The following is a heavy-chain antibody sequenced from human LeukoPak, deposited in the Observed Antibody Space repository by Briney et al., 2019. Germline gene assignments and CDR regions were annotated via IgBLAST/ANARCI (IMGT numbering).Heavy chain of an antibody. CDR1: GGSFSGYY. Sequence: SETLSLTCAVYGGSFSGYYWSWIRQPPGKGLEWVGEINHSGGTNYNPSPKRRVTISVDTSYKQFSLKLSSVTAEETAEYYCERGAPYDFWRRYYYYYYGMDVWGQATTVTVSS. CDR2: INHSGGT. J-gene: IGHJ6*02. CDR3: ERGAPYDFWRRYYYYYYGMDV. D-gene: IGHD3-3*01. V-gene: IGHV4-34*01.